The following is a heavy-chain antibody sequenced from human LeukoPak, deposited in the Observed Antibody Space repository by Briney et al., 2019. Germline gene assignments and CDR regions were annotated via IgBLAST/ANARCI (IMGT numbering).Heavy chain of an antibody. J-gene: IGHJ4*02. Sequence: ASVKVSCKASGYTFTSYDINWVRQATGQGLEWMGWMNPNSGNTGYAQKFQGRVTMTRNTSISTAYMELSSLRSEDTAVYYCARNGLGATRRKYYFDYWGQGTLVTVSS. V-gene: IGHV1-8*01. CDR1: GYTFTSYD. CDR2: MNPNSGNT. CDR3: ARNGLGATRRKYYFDY. D-gene: IGHD4-17*01.